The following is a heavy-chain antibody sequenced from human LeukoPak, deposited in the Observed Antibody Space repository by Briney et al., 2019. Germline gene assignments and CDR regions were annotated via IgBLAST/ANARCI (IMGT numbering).Heavy chain of an antibody. D-gene: IGHD3-10*01. Sequence: GTSLRLSCAASGITFNAIHWVRQASGKGLEWVALTWYDGRNKYYADSVKGRFTISIDNSKNMVYLHMNSLRADDTAVYYCARELFGSGSYPDYWGQGTLVSVSS. CDR2: TWYDGRNK. CDR3: ARELFGSGSYPDY. CDR1: GITFNA. V-gene: IGHV3-33*01. J-gene: IGHJ4*02.